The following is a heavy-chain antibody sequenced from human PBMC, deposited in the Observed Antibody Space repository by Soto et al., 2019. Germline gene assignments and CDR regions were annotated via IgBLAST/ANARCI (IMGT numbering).Heavy chain of an antibody. CDR2: FYYGGST. V-gene: IGHV4-39*01. CDR1: SVSISSSDYY. Sequence: PSETLSLTCTVSSVSISSSDYYGGWIRQPPGKGLEWIGSFYYGGSTYYNPSLKSRVTMSVDPSKNQFSLKLISVTAADTAVYYCVGRREIHANYFDYWGQGTLVTVSS. J-gene: IGHJ4*02. CDR3: VGRREIHANYFDY.